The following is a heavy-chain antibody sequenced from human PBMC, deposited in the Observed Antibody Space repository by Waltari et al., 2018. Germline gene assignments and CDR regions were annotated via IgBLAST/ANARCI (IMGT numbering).Heavy chain of an antibody. D-gene: IGHD6-19*01. J-gene: IGHJ6*02. V-gene: IGHV4-34*01. Sequence: QVQLQQWGAGLLKPSETLSLTCAVYGGAFSDYYWSWIRQPPGKGLEWIGEINHSGSTNYNPSRRGRVTISVDTSKNQFSLTLSSVTAADTAMYYCARAAAVVGVHYYGMDVWGQGTTVTVSS. CDR3: ARAAAVVGVHYYGMDV. CDR1: GGAFSDYY. CDR2: INHSGST.